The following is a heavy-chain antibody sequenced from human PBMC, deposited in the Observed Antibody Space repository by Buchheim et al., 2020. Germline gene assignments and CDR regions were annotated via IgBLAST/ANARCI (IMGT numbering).Heavy chain of an antibody. J-gene: IGHJ4*02. CDR3: AREPRSIAAPFDY. Sequence: EVQLVESGGGLVQPGGSLRLSCAASGFTFSSYEMNWVRRAPGKGREWVSYISSSGSTIYYADSVKGRLTISRDNATKPTYWKMNSLRAEDTAVYFCAREPRSIAAPFDYWGQGT. D-gene: IGHD6-6*01. V-gene: IGHV3-48*03. CDR1: GFTFSSYE. CDR2: ISSSGSTI.